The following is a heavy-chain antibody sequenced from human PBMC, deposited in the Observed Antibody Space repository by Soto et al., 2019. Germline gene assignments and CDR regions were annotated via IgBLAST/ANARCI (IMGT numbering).Heavy chain of an antibody. Sequence: SETLSLTCTVSGGSISSYYWSWIRQPPGKGLEWIGYIYYSGSTNYNPSLKSRVTISVDTSKNQFSLKLSSVTAADTAVYYCVRGGRSVLVPAGIYYGMDVWGQGTTVTVSS. CDR1: GGSISSYY. CDR3: VRGGRSVLVPAGIYYGMDV. CDR2: IYYSGST. D-gene: IGHD2-2*01. V-gene: IGHV4-59*01. J-gene: IGHJ6*02.